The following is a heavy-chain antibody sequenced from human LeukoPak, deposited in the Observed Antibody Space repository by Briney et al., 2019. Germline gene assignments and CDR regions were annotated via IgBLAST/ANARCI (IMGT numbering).Heavy chain of an antibody. CDR2: IYISGST. J-gene: IGHJ5*02. CDR3: ARDTMVRGVISFSWFDP. CDR1: LGSISRYY. Sequence: SETLSLTCTVSLGSISRYYWSWIQQPARTELEWIGRIYISGSTHYNPSLKSRVTMSVDTSKNQFSPKLSSVTAADPAVYYCARDTMVRGVISFSWFDPWGQGTLVTVSS. V-gene: IGHV4-4*07. D-gene: IGHD3-10*01.